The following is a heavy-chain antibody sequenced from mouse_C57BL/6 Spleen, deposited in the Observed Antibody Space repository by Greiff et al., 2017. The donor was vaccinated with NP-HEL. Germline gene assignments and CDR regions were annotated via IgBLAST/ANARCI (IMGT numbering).Heavy chain of an antibody. J-gene: IGHJ4*01. V-gene: IGHV5-9-1*02. CDR3: TREEDYYAMDY. Sequence: EVKLMESGEGLVKPGGSLKLSCAASGFTFSSYAMSWVRQTPEKRLEWVAYISSGGDYIYYADTVKGRFTISRDNARNTLYLQMSSLKSEDRAMYYCTREEDYYAMDYWGQGTSVTVSS. CDR1: GFTFSSYA. CDR2: ISSGGDYI.